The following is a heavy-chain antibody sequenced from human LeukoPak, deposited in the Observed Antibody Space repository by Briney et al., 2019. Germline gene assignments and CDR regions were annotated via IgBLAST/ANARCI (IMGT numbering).Heavy chain of an antibody. CDR2: ISGSGDST. D-gene: IGHD6-19*01. V-gene: IGHV3-23*01. Sequence: PGGSLRLSCAASGFTFSSYAMSWVRQAPGRGLEWVSAISGSGDSTYYADSVKGRFTISRDNSKNTLYLQMNSLRAEDTAVYYCAKERGVAVAVIDYWGQGTLVTVSS. J-gene: IGHJ4*02. CDR1: GFTFSSYA. CDR3: AKERGVAVAVIDY.